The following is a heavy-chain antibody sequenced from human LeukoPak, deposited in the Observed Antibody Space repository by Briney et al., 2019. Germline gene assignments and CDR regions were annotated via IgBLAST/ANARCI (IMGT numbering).Heavy chain of an antibody. CDR1: GYSFTSYW. J-gene: IGHJ6*02. V-gene: IGHV5-51*01. D-gene: IGHD2-2*02. CDR2: IYPGDSGT. Sequence: GESLKISCKGSGYSFTSYWIGWVRQMPGKGLEWMGIIYPGDSGTRYSPSFQGQVTISADKSISTAYLQWSSLKASDTAMYYCARIPCRGGSSTSCYTGRYYYGMDVWGQGTTVTVSS. CDR3: ARIPCRGGSSTSCYTGRYYYGMDV.